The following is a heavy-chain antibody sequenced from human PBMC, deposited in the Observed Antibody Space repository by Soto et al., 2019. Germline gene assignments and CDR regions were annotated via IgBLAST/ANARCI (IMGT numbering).Heavy chain of an antibody. J-gene: IGHJ3*02. Sequence: EASVTVACKASGYTYTSYGIIWVRQAPGQGPEWMGRISTYNGNTNYVQKLQGRVTMTTDTSTNTAYMELRSLRYDDTAVYYCARDPGYSTTWHQAFDIWGQGTMVTVSS. D-gene: IGHD6-13*01. CDR1: GYTYTSYG. V-gene: IGHV1-18*01. CDR3: ARDPGYSTTWHQAFDI. CDR2: ISTYNGNT.